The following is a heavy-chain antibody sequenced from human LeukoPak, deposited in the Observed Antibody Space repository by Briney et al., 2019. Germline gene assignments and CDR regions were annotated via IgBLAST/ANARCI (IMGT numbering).Heavy chain of an antibody. Sequence: GGSLRLSCAASGFTFSSYGMHWVRQAPSKGLEWVAVIWYDGSNKYYADSVKGRFTISRDNSKNTLYLQMNSLRAEDTAVYYCARGGSSWSDGDYFDYWGQGTLVTVSS. J-gene: IGHJ4*02. CDR2: IWYDGSNK. D-gene: IGHD6-13*01. V-gene: IGHV3-33*01. CDR1: GFTFSSYG. CDR3: ARGGSSWSDGDYFDY.